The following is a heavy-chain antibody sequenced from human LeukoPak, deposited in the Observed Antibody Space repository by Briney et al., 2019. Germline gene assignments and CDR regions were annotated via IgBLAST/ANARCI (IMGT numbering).Heavy chain of an antibody. CDR1: GGSISSGSYY. CDR2: IYTSGST. D-gene: IGHD2-2*01. J-gene: IGHJ4*02. CDR3: AREDCSRTSCYVNYFDY. Sequence: SQTLSLTCTVSGGSISSGSYYWSWIRQPDGKGLERIGRIYTSGSTNYNPSLKSRVTISVDTSKNQFSLKLSSVTAADTAVYYCAREDCSRTSCYVNYFDYWGQRTLVTVSS. V-gene: IGHV4-61*02.